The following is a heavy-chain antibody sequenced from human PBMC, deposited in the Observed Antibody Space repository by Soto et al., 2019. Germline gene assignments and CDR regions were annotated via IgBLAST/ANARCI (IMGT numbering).Heavy chain of an antibody. Sequence: QVQLVESGGGVVQPGRSLRLSCAASGFTFSSYGMHWVRQAPGKGLEWVAVISYDGSNKYYADSVKGRFTISRDNSKNTLYLQMNSLRAEDTAVYYCAKTGDDFWSGYTTGGYYYYMDVWGKGTTVTVSS. CDR1: GFTFSSYG. D-gene: IGHD3-3*01. CDR2: ISYDGSNK. CDR3: AKTGDDFWSGYTTGGYYYYMDV. V-gene: IGHV3-30*18. J-gene: IGHJ6*03.